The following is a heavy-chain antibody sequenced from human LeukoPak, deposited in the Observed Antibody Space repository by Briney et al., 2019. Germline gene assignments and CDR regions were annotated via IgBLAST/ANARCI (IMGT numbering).Heavy chain of an antibody. Sequence: ASVKVSCKTSGYTFTGYYIYWVRQAPGQGLEWMGWINPNSGDTNYAQKFQGRVTMTRDTSISTAYIELSRLRSDDTAVYYCAREDYGEPFWGQGTPVPVPS. V-gene: IGHV1-2*02. CDR2: INPNSGDT. J-gene: IGHJ4*02. CDR3: AREDYGEPF. CDR1: GYTFTGYY. D-gene: IGHD4-17*01.